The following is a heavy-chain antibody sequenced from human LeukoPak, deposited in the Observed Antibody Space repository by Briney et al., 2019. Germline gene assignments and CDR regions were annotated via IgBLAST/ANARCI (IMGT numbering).Heavy chain of an antibody. J-gene: IGHJ4*02. Sequence: GGSLRLSCAASVFTFSSYWMHWVRQAPGKGLVWVSRISYDGGDPSYADSVKGRFTISRDNAKNTLYLQMNSLTAEDTSVYYCAKDQRWESPPYLASWGQETLVTVSS. CDR3: AKDQRWESPPYLAS. CDR1: VFTFSSYW. D-gene: IGHD1-26*01. CDR2: ISYDGGDP. V-gene: IGHV3-74*01.